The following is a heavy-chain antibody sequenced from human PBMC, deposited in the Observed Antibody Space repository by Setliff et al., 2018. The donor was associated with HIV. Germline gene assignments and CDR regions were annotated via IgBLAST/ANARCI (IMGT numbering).Heavy chain of an antibody. CDR3: VRAAAGLDV. Sequence: GGSLRLSCEASGFPFSAYAFSWVRQAPGKGLEWVGRTRNRANNYITDYATSVQGRFTISRDYSKDSLFLQMDNLETEDTAVYYCVRAAAGLDVWSQGIRVTVSS. CDR1: GFPFSAYA. CDR2: TRNRANNYIT. J-gene: IGHJ4*02. V-gene: IGHV3-72*01.